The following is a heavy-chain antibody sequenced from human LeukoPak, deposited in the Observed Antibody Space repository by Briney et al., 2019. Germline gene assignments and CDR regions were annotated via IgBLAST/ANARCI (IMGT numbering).Heavy chain of an antibody. J-gene: IGHJ6*02. V-gene: IGHV6-1*01. CDR1: GDSVSSNSAA. Sequence: SQTLSLTCAISGDSVSSNSAAWNWIRQSPSRGLEWLGRTYYRSKWYNDYAVSVKSRITINPDTSKNQFSLQLNSVTPEDTAVYYCARASEVFGYYYYYGMDVWGQGTTVTVSS. CDR2: TYYRSKWYN. CDR3: ARASEVFGYYYYYGMDV. D-gene: IGHD5-12*01.